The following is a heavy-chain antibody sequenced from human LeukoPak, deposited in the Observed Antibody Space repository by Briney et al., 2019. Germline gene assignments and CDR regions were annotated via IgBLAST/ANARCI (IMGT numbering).Heavy chain of an antibody. CDR3: ARANFLYCSSTTLLFDY. D-gene: IGHD2-2*01. CDR1: GYAFTDYY. V-gene: IGHV1-2*02. Sequence: GASVKVSCTASGYAFTDYYMHWVRQAPGQGIGWMGWINPNDGETNYAQKFQGRVTMTRATSISTAHMEVSRLGSDHTAVYYCARANFLYCSSTTLLFDYWGQGTLVTVSS. CDR2: INPNDGET. J-gene: IGHJ4*02.